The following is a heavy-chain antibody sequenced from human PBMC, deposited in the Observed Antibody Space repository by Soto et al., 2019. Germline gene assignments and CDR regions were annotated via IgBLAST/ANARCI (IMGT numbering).Heavy chain of an antibody. V-gene: IGHV1-2*02. CDR1: GYTFTGYY. Sequence: GPSVKVSCKASGYTFTGYYMHWVRQAPGQGLEWMGWINPNSGGTNYAQKFQGRVTMTRDTSISTAYMELSRLRSDDTAVYYCARARPNYYGMDVWGQGTTVTVSS. CDR2: INPNSGGT. J-gene: IGHJ6*02. CDR3: ARARPNYYGMDV.